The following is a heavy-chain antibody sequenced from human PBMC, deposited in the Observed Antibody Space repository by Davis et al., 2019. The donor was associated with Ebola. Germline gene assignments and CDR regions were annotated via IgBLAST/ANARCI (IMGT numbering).Heavy chain of an antibody. CDR2: MFSAGST. D-gene: IGHD3-10*01. Sequence: GESLKISCAASGFMLNSNYVSWVRQAPGRGLEWVSVMFSAGSTYYADSVKGRFTISRDLSKNTLYLQMNSLRDDDTAVYYCARGASGTNFYYFDSWGQGTLVTVSS. V-gene: IGHV3-53*01. CDR3: ARGASGTNFYYFDS. J-gene: IGHJ4*02. CDR1: GFMLNSNY.